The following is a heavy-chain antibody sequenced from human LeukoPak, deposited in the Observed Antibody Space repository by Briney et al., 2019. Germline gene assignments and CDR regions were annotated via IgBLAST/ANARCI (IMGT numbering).Heavy chain of an antibody. V-gene: IGHV1-69*13. D-gene: IGHD2-21*02. CDR3: ARSLAYCGGDCYFDY. CDR1: GGTFSSYA. Sequence: GASVKVSCKASGGTFSSYAISWVRQAPGQGLEWMGGIIPIFGTANYAQKFQGRVTITADDSTSTAYMELSSLRSEDTAVYYCARSLAYCGGDCYFDYWGQGTLVTVSS. J-gene: IGHJ4*02. CDR2: IIPIFGTA.